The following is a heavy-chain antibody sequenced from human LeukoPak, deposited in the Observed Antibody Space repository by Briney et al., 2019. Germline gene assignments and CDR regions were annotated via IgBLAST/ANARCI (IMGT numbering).Heavy chain of an antibody. Sequence: GGSLRLSCAASGFTFSSYGIHWVRQAPGKGLEWVAFIRYDGSNKYYADSVKGRFTISRDNSKNTLYLQMNSLRAEDTAVYYCAREGGFAGYFDYWGQGTLVTVSS. CDR2: IRYDGSNK. J-gene: IGHJ4*02. CDR3: AREGGFAGYFDY. CDR1: GFTFSSYG. D-gene: IGHD2-15*01. V-gene: IGHV3-30*02.